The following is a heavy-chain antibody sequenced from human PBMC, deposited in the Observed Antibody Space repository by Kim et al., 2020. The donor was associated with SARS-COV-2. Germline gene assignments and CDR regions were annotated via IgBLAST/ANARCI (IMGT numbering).Heavy chain of an antibody. V-gene: IGHV7-4-1*02. CDR3: ARLWRTYYYESGGYLVQ. CDR1: GYTFTSYA. D-gene: IGHD3-22*01. Sequence: ASVKVSCKASGYTFTSYAMNWVRQAPGQGLEWMGWINTNTGNPTYAQDFTGRFVFSLDTSVSTAYLQITSLKAEDTAVYYCARLWRTYYYESGGYLVQWGQGTLVTVSS. J-gene: IGHJ4*02. CDR2: INTNTGNP.